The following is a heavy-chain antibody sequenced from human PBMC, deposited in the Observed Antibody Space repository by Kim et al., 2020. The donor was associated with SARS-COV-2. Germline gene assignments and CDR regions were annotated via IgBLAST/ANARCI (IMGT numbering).Heavy chain of an antibody. D-gene: IGHD4-17*01. J-gene: IGHJ4*02. CDR2: IIPIFGTA. CDR1: GGTFSSYA. V-gene: IGHV1-69*13. Sequence: SVKVSCKASGGTFSSYAISWVLQAPGQGLEWMGGIIPIFGTANYAQKFQGRVTITADESTSTAYMELSSLRSEDTAVYYCARVPYGDYLHRLNFDYWGQGTLVTVSS. CDR3: ARVPYGDYLHRLNFDY.